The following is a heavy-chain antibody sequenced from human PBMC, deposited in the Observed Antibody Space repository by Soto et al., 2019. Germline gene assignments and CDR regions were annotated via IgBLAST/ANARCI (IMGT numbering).Heavy chain of an antibody. D-gene: IGHD6-19*01. J-gene: IGHJ4*02. CDR2: IYHSGST. CDR3: ASAGGLGAVAADY. V-gene: IGHV4-30-2*01. CDR1: GGSISSGGYS. Sequence: QLQLQESGSGLVKPSQTLSLTCAVSGGSISSGGYSWSWIRQPPGKGLEWIGYIYHSGSTSYNPSLTSRVTISVDRAKNQFALKLGSVTAADTAVYYCASAGGLGAVAADYWGQGTLVTVSS.